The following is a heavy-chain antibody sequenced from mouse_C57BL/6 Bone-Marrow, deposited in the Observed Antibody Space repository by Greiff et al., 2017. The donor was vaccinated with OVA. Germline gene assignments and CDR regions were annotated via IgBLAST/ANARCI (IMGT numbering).Heavy chain of an antibody. CDR3: ARHLSWFAY. CDR2: ISSSGSYT. J-gene: IGHJ3*01. V-gene: IGHV5-6*01. CDR1: GFTFSSYG. Sequence: EVQRVESGGDLVKPGGSLKLSCAASGFTFSSYGMSWVRQTPDKRLEWVATISSSGSYTYYPDSVKGRFTISRDNAKKTLYLQMSSLKSEDTDMYYCARHLSWFAYWGQGTLVTVSA.